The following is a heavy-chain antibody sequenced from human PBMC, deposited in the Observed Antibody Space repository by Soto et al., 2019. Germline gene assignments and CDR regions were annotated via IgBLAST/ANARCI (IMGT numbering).Heavy chain of an antibody. CDR2: SRNKANSYTT. CDR3: GRVGNYYGSGSYPY. D-gene: IGHD3-10*01. J-gene: IGHJ4*02. CDR1: GFTFSDYY. Sequence: EVQLVESGGGLVQPGGSLRLSCAASGFTFSDYYMDWVRQAPGKGLEWVGRSRNKANSYTTDYAASVKARFTISRDDSKKSLNLQMNNLATEDTAVYYCGRVGNYYGSGSYPYWGQGTLVTVSS. V-gene: IGHV3-72*01.